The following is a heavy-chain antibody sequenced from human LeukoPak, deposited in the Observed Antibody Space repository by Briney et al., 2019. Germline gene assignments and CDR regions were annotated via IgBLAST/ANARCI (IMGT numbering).Heavy chain of an antibody. CDR3: ASSKGDFWSVPPWGSYYGMDV. CDR2: IYYSGST. J-gene: IGHJ6*02. D-gene: IGHD3-3*01. Sequence: SQTLSLTCTVSGGSISSGGYYWSWIRQPPGKGLEWIGYIYYSGSTNYNPSLKSRVTISVDTSKNQFSLKLSSVTAADTAVYYCASSKGDFWSVPPWGSYYGMDVWGQGTTVTVSS. CDR1: GGSISSGGYY. V-gene: IGHV4-61*08.